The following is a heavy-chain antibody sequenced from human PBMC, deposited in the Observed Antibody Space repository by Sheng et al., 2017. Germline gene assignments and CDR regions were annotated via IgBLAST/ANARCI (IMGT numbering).Heavy chain of an antibody. CDR1: GLSFSSSW. CDR2: IDNNGRRT. D-gene: IGHD1-26*01. CDR3: ARDDLVGRTSAFDV. Sequence: EVQLVESGGGLVQPGVSLRLSCAASGLSFSSSWMHWVRQAPGRGLEWVSHIDNNGRRTTYADSVQGRFTISRDNAKNTLSLQMNSLRVEDTAVYYCARDDLVGRTSAFDVWGPGTMVTVSS. V-gene: IGHV3-74*01. J-gene: IGHJ3*01.